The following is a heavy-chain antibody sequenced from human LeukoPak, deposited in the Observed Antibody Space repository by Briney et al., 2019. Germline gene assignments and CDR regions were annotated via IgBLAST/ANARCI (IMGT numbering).Heavy chain of an antibody. Sequence: GASVKVSCKASGGTFSSYAISWVRQAPGQGLEWMGGIIPIFGTANYAQMFQGRVTITADESTSTAYMELSSLRSEDTAVYYCALWFGEFYYFDYWGQGTLVTVSS. D-gene: IGHD3-10*01. V-gene: IGHV1-69*13. CDR3: ALWFGEFYYFDY. J-gene: IGHJ4*02. CDR1: GGTFSSYA. CDR2: IIPIFGTA.